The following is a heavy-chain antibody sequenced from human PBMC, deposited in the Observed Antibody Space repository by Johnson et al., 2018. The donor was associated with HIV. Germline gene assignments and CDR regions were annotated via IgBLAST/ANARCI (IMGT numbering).Heavy chain of an antibody. CDR1: GFPFSSYW. V-gene: IGHV3-7*01. J-gene: IGHJ3*02. Sequence: VQLVESGGGLVQPGGSLRLSCAASGFPFSSYWMHWVRQAPGTGLEWVANIKQDGSEKYYVDSVKGRITISRDNSKNTVYLQMNSLRPEDTAVYYCAKDLVFYVPRSESYYKVFFAFDIWGQGTMVTVSS. CDR3: AKDLVFYVPRSESYYKVFFAFDI. CDR2: IKQDGSEK. D-gene: IGHD3-10*01.